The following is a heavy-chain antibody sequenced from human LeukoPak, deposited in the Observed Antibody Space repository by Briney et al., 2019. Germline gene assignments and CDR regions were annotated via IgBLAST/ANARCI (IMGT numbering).Heavy chain of an antibody. J-gene: IGHJ5*02. V-gene: IGHV3-74*01. CDR2: ITTDGSST. CDR1: GFTFSSYW. CDR3: ARGTWGTKGFDP. D-gene: IGHD3-16*01. Sequence: PGGSLRLSCAASGFTFSSYWTHWVRQAPGKGLVWVSHITTDGSSTSYADSVKGRFTISRDNAKNTLYLQMNSLRAEDTAVYYCARGTWGTKGFDPWGQGTLVTVSS.